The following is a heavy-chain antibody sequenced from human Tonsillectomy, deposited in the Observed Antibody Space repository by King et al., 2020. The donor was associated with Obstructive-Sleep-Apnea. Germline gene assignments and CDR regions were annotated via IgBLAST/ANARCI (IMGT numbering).Heavy chain of an antibody. Sequence: QLQESGPGLVKPSQTLSLTCTVSGASISSGDYYWTWIRQHPGKGLEWIGYIYYSGSTNYNPSLKSRVTLSVDTSKNQFSLKLSSVTAADTAVYYCARAPMVRGIIRWFDPWVQGTLVTVSS. CDR1: GASISSGDYY. V-gene: IGHV4-31*03. J-gene: IGHJ5*02. CDR3: ARAPMVRGIIRWFDP. CDR2: IYYSGST. D-gene: IGHD3-10*01.